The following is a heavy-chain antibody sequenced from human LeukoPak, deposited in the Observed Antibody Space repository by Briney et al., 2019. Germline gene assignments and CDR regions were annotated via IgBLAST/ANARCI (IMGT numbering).Heavy chain of an antibody. CDR1: GFIFADYA. J-gene: IGHJ3*01. D-gene: IGHD5-12*01. Sequence: GGSLRLSCAASGFIFADYAMNWVRQAPGKGLEWVAFISVSGTAAHYGDSVKGRFFISRDNARNSVYLQMNSLRGEDAAVYYCATDSGYNAFDVWGQGTMVSVSS. V-gene: IGHV3-48*01. CDR3: ATDSGYNAFDV. CDR2: ISVSGTAA.